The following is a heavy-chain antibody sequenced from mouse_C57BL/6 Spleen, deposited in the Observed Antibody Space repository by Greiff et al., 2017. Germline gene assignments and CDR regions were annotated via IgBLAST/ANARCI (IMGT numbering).Heavy chain of an antibody. J-gene: IGHJ1*03. V-gene: IGHV1-26*01. D-gene: IGHD1-1*01. CDR1: GYTFTDYY. Sequence: VQLQQSGPELVKPGASVKISCKASGYTFTDYYMNWVKQSHGKSLEWIGDINPNNGGTSYNQKFKGKATLTVDKSSSTAYMELRSLTSEDSAVYYCARLHYGDWYFDVWGTGTTVTVSS. CDR3: ARLHYGDWYFDV. CDR2: INPNNGGT.